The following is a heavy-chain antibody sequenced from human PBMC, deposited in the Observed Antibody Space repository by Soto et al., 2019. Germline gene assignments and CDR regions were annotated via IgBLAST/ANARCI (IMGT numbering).Heavy chain of an antibody. CDR1: GFIVSDTY. D-gene: IGHD2-15*01. V-gene: IGHV3-66*01. CDR3: ARERRYCRGGSCSITGDAYDI. J-gene: IGHJ3*02. CDR2: ISNRGDT. Sequence: VHLVESGGGLVQPGGSLRLSCTASGFIVSDTYVNWVRQAPGKGLEWVSVISNRGDTHYADSVRGRFSLTRHISYNTVHLQMNNLRVEDTAVYYCARERRYCRGGSCSITGDAYDIWGQGTMVTVSS.